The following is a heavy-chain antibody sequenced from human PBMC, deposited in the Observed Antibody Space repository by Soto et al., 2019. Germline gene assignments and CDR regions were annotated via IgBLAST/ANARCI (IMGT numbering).Heavy chain of an antibody. J-gene: IGHJ4*02. V-gene: IGHV3-30*18. CDR3: AKEHGGWYEY. D-gene: IGHD6-19*01. CDR2: ISYDGSNK. CDR1: GFTFSSYG. Sequence: GGSLRLSCAASGFTFSSYGMHWVRQAPGKGLEWVAVISYDGSNKYYADSVKGRFTISRDNSKNTLYLQMNSLRAEDTAVYYCAKEHGGWYEYWGQGTLVTVSS.